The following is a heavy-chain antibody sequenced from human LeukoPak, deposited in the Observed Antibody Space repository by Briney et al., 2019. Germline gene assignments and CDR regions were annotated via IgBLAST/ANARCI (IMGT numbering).Heavy chain of an antibody. CDR3: ARVTMVRGVMTVHFDY. Sequence: GGSRRLSCAASGFTFSSYSMNWVRQAPGKGLEWVSSISSSSSYIYYADSVKGRFTISRDNAKNSLYLQMNSLRAEDTAVYYCARVTMVRGVMTVHFDYWGQGTLVTVSS. CDR1: GFTFSSYS. V-gene: IGHV3-21*01. J-gene: IGHJ4*02. D-gene: IGHD3-10*01. CDR2: ISSSSSYI.